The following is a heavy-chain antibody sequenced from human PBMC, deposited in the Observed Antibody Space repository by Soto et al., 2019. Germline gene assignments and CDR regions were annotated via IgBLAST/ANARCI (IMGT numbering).Heavy chain of an antibody. D-gene: IGHD6-19*01. J-gene: IGHJ4*02. Sequence: EVQLVESGGGLVQPGGSLRLSCAASGFTFSSNYMTWVRQAPGKGLEWVSILYSGGNTYYTDFVKGRLTISRDNFKNTLYLQMNSLRAEDTAVYFCARGAVAGISIFDYWGQGTLVTVSS. CDR2: LYSGGNT. CDR3: ARGAVAGISIFDY. V-gene: IGHV3-66*01. CDR1: GFTFSSNY.